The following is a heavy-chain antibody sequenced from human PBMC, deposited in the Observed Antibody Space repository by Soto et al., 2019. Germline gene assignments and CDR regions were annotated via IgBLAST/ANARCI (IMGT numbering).Heavy chain of an antibody. D-gene: IGHD6-19*01. V-gene: IGHV3-23*01. Sequence: QLLESGGGLVQPGGSRRLSCASSGFNFGDYTMTWVRQAPGKGLVWISTISGGGGNSYYADVVKGGFTITRDNSTNALYLHMNSLKGEDTALYFCAKETFGVGWTLDFWGQGTLVTVSS. J-gene: IGHJ4*02. CDR2: ISGGGGNS. CDR3: AKETFGVGWTLDF. CDR1: GFNFGDYT.